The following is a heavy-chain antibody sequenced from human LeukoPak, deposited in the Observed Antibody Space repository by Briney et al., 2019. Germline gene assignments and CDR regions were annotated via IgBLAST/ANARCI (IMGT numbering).Heavy chain of an antibody. Sequence: PGGSLTLSCAASGFTFSSYAMHWVRQAPGKGLEGGAVISYDGSNKYYADSVKGRFTTSRDNSKNTLYLQMNSLRAEDTAVYYCASKESAAASYFDYWGQGTLVTVSS. CDR3: ASKESAAASYFDY. V-gene: IGHV3-30-3*01. CDR2: ISYDGSNK. D-gene: IGHD6-13*01. CDR1: GFTFSSYA. J-gene: IGHJ4*02.